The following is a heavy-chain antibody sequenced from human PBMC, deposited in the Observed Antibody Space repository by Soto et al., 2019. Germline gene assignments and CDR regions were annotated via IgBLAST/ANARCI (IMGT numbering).Heavy chain of an antibody. CDR2: IIPIFGTA. D-gene: IGHD3-9*01. Sequence: GASVKVSCKASGGTFSSYAISWVRQAPGQGLEWMGGIIPIFGTANYAQKFQGRVTITADESTSTAYMELSSLRSEGTAVYYCAGKLNYDILTGYGPEYYYYGMDVWGQGTTVTVSS. CDR1: GGTFSSYA. J-gene: IGHJ6*02. V-gene: IGHV1-69*13. CDR3: AGKLNYDILTGYGPEYYYYGMDV.